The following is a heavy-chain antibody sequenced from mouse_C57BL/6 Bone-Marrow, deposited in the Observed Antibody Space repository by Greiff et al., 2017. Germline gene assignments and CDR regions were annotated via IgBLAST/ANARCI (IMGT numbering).Heavy chain of an antibody. CDR1: GFSLTSYG. CDR3: ASNGAAQAPGYAMDY. Sequence: VKLMESGPGLVQPSQSLSITCTASGFSLTSYGVHWVRQSPGKGLEWLGVIWSGGSTDYNAAFISRLSISMDNSKGQVFFKMDSLQAADTAVYYCASNGAAQAPGYAMDYWGQGTSVTVSS. J-gene: IGHJ4*01. CDR2: IWSGGST. D-gene: IGHD3-2*02. V-gene: IGHV2-2*01.